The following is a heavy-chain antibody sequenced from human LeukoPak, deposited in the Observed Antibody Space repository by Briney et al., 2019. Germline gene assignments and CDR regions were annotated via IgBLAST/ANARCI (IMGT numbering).Heavy chain of an antibody. V-gene: IGHV3-30*02. Sequence: GGSLRLSCAASGFTFSNYGMHWVRQAPGKGLERVAFIRYDGSNTYYTDSVKGRFTISRDNSKNTLFLQMNSLRAEDTAVYYCAYGSGSFLLDYWGQGTLVTVSS. CDR3: AYGSGSFLLDY. J-gene: IGHJ4*02. CDR2: IRYDGSNT. CDR1: GFTFSNYG. D-gene: IGHD3-10*01.